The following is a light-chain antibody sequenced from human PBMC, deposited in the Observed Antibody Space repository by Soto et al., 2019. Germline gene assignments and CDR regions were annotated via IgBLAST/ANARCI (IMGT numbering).Light chain of an antibody. CDR2: DAS. CDR3: QHYHDYPWT. CDR1: QSISAW. J-gene: IGKJ1*01. V-gene: IGKV1-5*01. Sequence: DIQMTQSPSTLSGSVGDRVTITCRASQSISAWLAGYQQKPGEAHTLLIYDASSLESWVPSRFSGVGSETECTLTISSLQPDDGATYYCQHYHDYPWTFGQGTKVDIK.